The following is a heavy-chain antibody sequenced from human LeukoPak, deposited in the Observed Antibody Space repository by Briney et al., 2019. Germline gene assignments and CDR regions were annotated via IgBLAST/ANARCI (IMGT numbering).Heavy chain of an antibody. CDR1: GGTFSSYA. D-gene: IGHD4-17*01. J-gene: IGHJ6*02. CDR3: ARPDYGDPLDYYGTDV. CDR2: IIPIFGTA. V-gene: IGHV1-69*13. Sequence: SVKVSCKASGGTFSSYAISWVRQAPGQGLEWMGGIIPIFGTANYAQKFQGRVTITADESTSTAYMELSSLRSEDTAVYYCARPDYGDPLDYYGTDVWGQGTTVTVSS.